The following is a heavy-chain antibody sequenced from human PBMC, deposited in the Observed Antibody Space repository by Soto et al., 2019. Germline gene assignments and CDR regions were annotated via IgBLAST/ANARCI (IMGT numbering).Heavy chain of an antibody. V-gene: IGHV4-34*01. CDR3: ARGHGLRIFDF. J-gene: IGHJ4*02. CDR1: GGSFSGYY. Sequence: SETLSLTCAVYGGSFSGYYWSWIRQPPGKGLEWIGEINHSGSTNYNPSLKSRVTISVDTSKNQFSLKLSSVTAADTAVYYCARGHGLRIFDFWGQGSLVTVSS. CDR2: INHSGST. D-gene: IGHD5-12*01.